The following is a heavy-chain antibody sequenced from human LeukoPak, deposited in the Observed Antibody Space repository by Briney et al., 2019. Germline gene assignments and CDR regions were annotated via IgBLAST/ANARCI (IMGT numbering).Heavy chain of an antibody. V-gene: IGHV4-4*07. D-gene: IGHD6-19*01. CDR2: IYTSGST. CDR3: AGGYSSGRIDF. CDR1: GGSISSYY. Sequence: SETLSLTCTVSGGSISSYYWSWIRQPAGKGLEWIGRIYTSGSTNANPSLKSRVTMSVDTSENQFSLKLSSVTAADTAVYYCAGGYSSGRIDFWGHGTLVTVSS. J-gene: IGHJ4*01.